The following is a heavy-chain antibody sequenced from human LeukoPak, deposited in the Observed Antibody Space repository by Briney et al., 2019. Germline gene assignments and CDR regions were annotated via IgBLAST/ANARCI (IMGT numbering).Heavy chain of an antibody. CDR2: IYYSGST. CDR3: ARSGYEDFDF. Sequence: SETLSLTCTVSGVSISSYYWSWIRQPPGKGLEWIGYIYYSGSTNYNPSLKSRVTISVDTSKNQFSLKLSSVTAADTAVYYCARSGYEDFDFWGQGTLVTVSS. D-gene: IGHD5-12*01. J-gene: IGHJ4*02. CDR1: GVSISSYY. V-gene: IGHV4-59*08.